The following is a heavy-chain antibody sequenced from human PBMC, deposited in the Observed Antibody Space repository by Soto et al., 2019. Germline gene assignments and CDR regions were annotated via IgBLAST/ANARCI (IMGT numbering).Heavy chain of an antibody. V-gene: IGHV1-69*13. D-gene: IGHD3-3*02. CDR2: IIPIFGTA. CDR1: GGTFSSYA. J-gene: IGHJ6*02. Sequence: RASVKVSCKASGGTFSSYAISWVRQAPGQGLEWMGGIIPIFGTANYAQKFQGRVTITADESTSTAYMELSSLRSEDTAVYYCARGRLALYYYYGMDVWGQGTTVTVSS. CDR3: ARGRLALYYYYGMDV.